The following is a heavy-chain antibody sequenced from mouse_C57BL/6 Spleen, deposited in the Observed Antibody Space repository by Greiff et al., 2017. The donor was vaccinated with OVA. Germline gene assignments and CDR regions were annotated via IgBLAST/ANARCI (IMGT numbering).Heavy chain of an antibody. CDR2: ISYDGSN. V-gene: IGHV3-6*01. CDR1: GYSITSGYY. J-gene: IGHJ3*01. Sequence: EVQLVESGPGLVKPSQSLSLTCSVTGYSITSGYYWNWIRQFPGNKLEWMGYISYDGSNNYNPSLKNRISITRDTSKNQFFLKLNSVTTEDTATYYCARRKDYAWFAYWGQGTLVTVSA. CDR3: ARRKDYAWFAY. D-gene: IGHD2-4*01.